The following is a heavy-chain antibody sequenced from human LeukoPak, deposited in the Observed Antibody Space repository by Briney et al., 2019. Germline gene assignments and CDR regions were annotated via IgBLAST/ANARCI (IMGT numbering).Heavy chain of an antibody. J-gene: IGHJ3*02. D-gene: IGHD3-22*01. CDR2: ISSSSSYI. CDR3: PRERHYYDSSGYYPAFDI. Sequence: PGGSLRLSCAASGFTFSSYGMNWVRQAPGKGLEWVSSISSSSSYIYYADSVKGRFTISRDNAKNSLYLQMNSLRAEDTAVYYCPRERHYYDSSGYYPAFDIWGQGTMVTVSS. CDR1: GFTFSSYG. V-gene: IGHV3-21*01.